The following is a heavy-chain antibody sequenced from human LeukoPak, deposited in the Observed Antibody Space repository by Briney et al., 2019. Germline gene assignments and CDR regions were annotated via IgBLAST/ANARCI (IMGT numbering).Heavy chain of an antibody. CDR3: AKDQRVEAINSDFDY. V-gene: IGHV3-23*01. D-gene: IGHD1-26*01. Sequence: GRSLRLSCAASGFTFTNYAMSWVGQAPGKGLEWVSTVGASGAHTHYADSVKGRFTISRDNSKNTLYLQMNSLRAEGTARYYCAKDQRVEAINSDFDYWGQGALVTVSS. CDR1: GFTFTNYA. CDR2: VGASGAHT. J-gene: IGHJ4*02.